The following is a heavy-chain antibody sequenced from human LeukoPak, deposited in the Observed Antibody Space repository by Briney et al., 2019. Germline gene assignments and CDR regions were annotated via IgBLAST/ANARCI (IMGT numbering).Heavy chain of an antibody. J-gene: IGHJ5*02. CDR2: IYDNADT. CDR3: ARQGSCSNTNCNRWFDP. Sequence: SETLSLTCAVSGYSISSGYYWGWIPQPPGEGLEWITSIYDNADTYHNSSLKSPGTRAVDTSNNQFSLKVSSVTAADTAMYYCARQGSCSNTNCNRWFDPWGQGTLVTVSS. V-gene: IGHV4-38-2*01. CDR1: GYSISSGYY. D-gene: IGHD2-2*01.